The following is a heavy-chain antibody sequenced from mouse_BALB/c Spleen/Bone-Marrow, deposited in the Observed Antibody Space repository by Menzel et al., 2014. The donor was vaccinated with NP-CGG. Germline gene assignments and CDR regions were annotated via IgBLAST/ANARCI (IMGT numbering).Heavy chain of an antibody. CDR3: ASWSTTGAMDY. J-gene: IGHJ4*01. CDR2: INPYNGGT. D-gene: IGHD5-1*01. CDR1: GYSFTAYT. Sequence: VQLQQSGPELVKPGASMRISCRAPGYSFTAYTMNWVKQSHGKNLEWIGLINPYNGGTSYNQKLKGKATLTVDKSSSTAYMELLSLTSEDSAVYYCASWSTTGAMDYWGQGTSVTVSS. V-gene: IGHV1-18*01.